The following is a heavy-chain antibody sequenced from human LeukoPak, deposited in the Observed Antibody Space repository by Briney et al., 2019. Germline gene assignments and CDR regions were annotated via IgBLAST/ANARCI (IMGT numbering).Heavy chain of an antibody. Sequence: GGSLRLSCAASGFTFSSYGMSWVRQAPGKGLEWVSAISGSGGSTYYADSLKGRLTISRDNAKNSLYLQMNSLRAEDTAVYYCARDGRYSSGWYVDYWGQGTLVTVSS. CDR1: GFTFSSYG. J-gene: IGHJ4*02. CDR2: ISGSGGST. D-gene: IGHD6-19*01. V-gene: IGHV3-23*01. CDR3: ARDGRYSSGWYVDY.